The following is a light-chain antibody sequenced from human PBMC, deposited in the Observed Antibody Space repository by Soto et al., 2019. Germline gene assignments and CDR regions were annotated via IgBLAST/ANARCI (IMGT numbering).Light chain of an antibody. CDR1: SSDIGGYNY. J-gene: IGLJ1*01. CDR2: EVT. CDR3: SSCTSSTTPLV. V-gene: IGLV2-14*01. Sequence: QSVLAQPASVSGSPGQSITISCTGTSSDIGGYNYVSWYQHHPGKAPQLMIYEVTNRPSGVSNRFSGSKSGNTASLTISGLQPEDEADYYCSSCTSSTTPLVFGTGTKVTAL.